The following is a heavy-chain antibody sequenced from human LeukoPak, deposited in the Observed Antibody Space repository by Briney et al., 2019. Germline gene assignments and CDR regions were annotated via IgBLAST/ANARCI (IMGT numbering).Heavy chain of an antibody. V-gene: IGHV1-2*02. J-gene: IGHJ5*02. CDR3: ARDLKIAAVTWGFDP. CDR1: GYTFTGYY. CDR2: INPNSGGT. D-gene: IGHD1-26*01. Sequence: ASVKVSCKASGYTFTGYYMHWVRQAPGQGLEWMGWINPNSGGTNYAQNFQGRVTMTRDTCISTAYMELSRLRSDDTAVYYCARDLKIAAVTWGFDPWGQGTLVTVSS.